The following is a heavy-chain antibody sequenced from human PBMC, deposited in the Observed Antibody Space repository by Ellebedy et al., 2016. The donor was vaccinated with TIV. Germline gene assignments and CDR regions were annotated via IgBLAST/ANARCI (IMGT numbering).Heavy chain of an antibody. Sequence: GGSLRLSCEASGIIVSDYFMNWVRQAPGKGLEWVSVLYPDAKTNYTDSVNGRFIFSRDNSKNTLYLQMNSLTAEDTAVYYCARDPGGGGDFGDNWFDPWGQGTLVTVSS. V-gene: IGHV3-66*01. J-gene: IGHJ5*02. CDR1: GIIVSDYF. CDR2: LYPDAKT. D-gene: IGHD2-21*01. CDR3: ARDPGGGGDFGDNWFDP.